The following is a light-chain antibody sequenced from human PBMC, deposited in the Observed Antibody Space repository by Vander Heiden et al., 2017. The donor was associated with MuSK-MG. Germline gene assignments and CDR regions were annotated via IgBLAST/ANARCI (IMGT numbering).Light chain of an antibody. J-gene: IGLJ2*01. V-gene: IGLV2-14*01. CDR2: DVS. CDR3: SSYTSSSSLVV. Sequence: QSALTQPASVSGSPGQSITISCTGTSSDVGGYNYVSWYQQHPGTAPKLMIYDVSHRPSGVSNRFSGSKSGNTASLTISGLQAEDEADYYCSSYTSSSSLVVFGGGTKLTVL. CDR1: SSDVGGYNY.